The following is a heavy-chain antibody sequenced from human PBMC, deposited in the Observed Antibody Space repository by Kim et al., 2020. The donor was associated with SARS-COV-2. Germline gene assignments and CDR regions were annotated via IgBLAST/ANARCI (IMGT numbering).Heavy chain of an antibody. V-gene: IGHV3-30-3*02. D-gene: IGHD1-1*01. J-gene: IGHJ4*02. CDR2: K. CDR3: AKDGSARAFDY. Sequence: KYYARSVKGRFTIARENSKITLYLQMNSRRAEDTAVYYCAKDGSARAFDYWGQGTLVTVSS.